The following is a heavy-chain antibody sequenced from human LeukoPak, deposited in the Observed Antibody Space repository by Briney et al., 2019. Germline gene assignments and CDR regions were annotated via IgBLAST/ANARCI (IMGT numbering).Heavy chain of an antibody. J-gene: IGHJ4*02. CDR1: GFTFSSYG. V-gene: IGHV3-30*02. CDR2: IRYDGSNK. D-gene: IGHD6-13*01. CDR3: ARVEYSSSWCAPERDY. Sequence: GGSLRLSCAASGFTFSSYGMHWVRQAPGKGLEWVAFIRYDGSNKYYADSVKGRFTISRDNSKNTLYLQMNSLRAEDTAVYYCARVEYSSSWCAPERDYWGQGTLVTVSS.